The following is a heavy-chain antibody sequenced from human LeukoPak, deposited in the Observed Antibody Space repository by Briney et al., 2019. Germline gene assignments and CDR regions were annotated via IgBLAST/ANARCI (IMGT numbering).Heavy chain of an antibody. CDR2: ISAYNGNT. Sequence: GASVKVSCKASGYTFTSYGISWVRQAPGQGLEWMGWISAYNGNTNYAQKLQGRVTMTTDTSTSTAYMELRSLRSDDTAVYYCATAGPDIVATISPEGFDLWGRGTLVTVSS. CDR3: ATAGPDIVATISPEGFDL. D-gene: IGHD5-12*01. V-gene: IGHV1-18*01. J-gene: IGHJ2*01. CDR1: GYTFTSYG.